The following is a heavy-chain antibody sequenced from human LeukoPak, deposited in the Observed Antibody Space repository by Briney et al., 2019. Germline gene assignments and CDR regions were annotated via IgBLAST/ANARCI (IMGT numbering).Heavy chain of an antibody. V-gene: IGHV3-53*01. Sequence: GGSLRLSCAASGFTVSSNYMSWVRQAPGKGLEWVSVIYSGGTTYYADSVKGRFTISRDNSKNTLYLQMNSLRAEDTAVYYCARLLWFGEPQFDYWGQGTLVTVSS. CDR2: IYSGGTT. D-gene: IGHD3-10*01. CDR3: ARLLWFGEPQFDY. J-gene: IGHJ4*02. CDR1: GFTVSSNY.